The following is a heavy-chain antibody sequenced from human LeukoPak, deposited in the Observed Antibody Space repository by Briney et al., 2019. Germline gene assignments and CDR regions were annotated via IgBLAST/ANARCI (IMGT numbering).Heavy chain of an antibody. CDR3: ARVHYGYSGYDNFDY. CDR1: GYTFSSYD. J-gene: IGHJ4*02. V-gene: IGHV1-8*01. Sequence: GASVKVSCKASGYTFSSYDINWVRQATGQGLEWMGWMNPNSGNTGYAQKFQGRVTMTRNTSISTAYMELSSLRSEDTAVYYCARVHYGYSGYDNFDYWGQGTLVTVSS. D-gene: IGHD5-12*01. CDR2: MNPNSGNT.